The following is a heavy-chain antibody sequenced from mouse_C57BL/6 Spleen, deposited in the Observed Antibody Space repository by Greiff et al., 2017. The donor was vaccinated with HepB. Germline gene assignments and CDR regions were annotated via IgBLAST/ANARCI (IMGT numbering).Heavy chain of an antibody. Sequence: QLQQPGTELVKPGASVKLSCKASGYTFTSYWMHWVKQRPGQGLEWIGNINPSNGGTNYNEKFKSKATLTVDKSSSTAYMQLSSLTSEDSAVYYCARWYYSNYYWYFDVWGTGTTVTVSS. V-gene: IGHV1-53*01. D-gene: IGHD2-5*01. CDR3: ARWYYSNYYWYFDV. CDR2: INPSNGGT. J-gene: IGHJ1*03. CDR1: GYTFTSYW.